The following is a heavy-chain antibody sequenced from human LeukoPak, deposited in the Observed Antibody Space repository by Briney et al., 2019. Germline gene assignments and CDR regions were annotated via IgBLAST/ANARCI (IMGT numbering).Heavy chain of an antibody. CDR3: ARSRERNRFGELGY. J-gene: IGHJ4*02. Sequence: PSETLSLTCAVSGYSISSGYYWDWLRQPPGKGLEWIGSIYHSGSTYYNPSLKSRVTISVDTSKNQFSLNLSSVTAADTAVYYCARSRERNRFGELGYWGQGTLVTVSS. CDR2: IYHSGST. CDR1: GYSISSGYY. D-gene: IGHD3-10*01. V-gene: IGHV4-38-2*01.